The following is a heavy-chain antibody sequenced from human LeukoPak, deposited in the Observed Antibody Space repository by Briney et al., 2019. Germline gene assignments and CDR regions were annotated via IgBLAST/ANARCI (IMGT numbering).Heavy chain of an antibody. J-gene: IGHJ6*02. CDR1: GFTFSGYG. CDR3: ARVGYCSRGRCYGMDV. Sequence: GGSLRLSCAASGFTFSGYGMHWVRQAPGKGLEWVAVISHDGSSKFFADSVKGRFTISRDNAKNTLYLQMNSLRAEDTAVYYCARVGYCSRGRCYGMDVWGQGTTVTVSS. D-gene: IGHD2-15*01. V-gene: IGHV3-30*03. CDR2: ISHDGSSK.